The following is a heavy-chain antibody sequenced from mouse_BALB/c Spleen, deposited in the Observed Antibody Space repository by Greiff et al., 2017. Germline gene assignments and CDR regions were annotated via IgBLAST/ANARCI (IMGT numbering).Heavy chain of an antibody. Sequence: EVNLVESGGGLVQPGGSLTLSCAASGFTFSSYGMSWVRQTPDKRLELIATINSNGGSTYYPDSVKGRFTISRDNAKNTLYLQMSSLKSEDTAMYYCARGEDLHYCGSFAYWGQGTLVTVSA. CDR2: INSNGGST. V-gene: IGHV5-6-3*01. J-gene: IGHJ3*01. CDR1: GFTFSSYG. CDR3: ARGEDLHYCGSFAY. D-gene: IGHD1-2*01.